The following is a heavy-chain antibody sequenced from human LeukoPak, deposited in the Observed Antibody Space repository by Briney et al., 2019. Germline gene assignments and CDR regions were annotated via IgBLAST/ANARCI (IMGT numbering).Heavy chain of an antibody. CDR3: ARDPSASSGRKDY. Sequence: SETLSLTCAVYGGSFSGYYWSWIRQPPGKGLEWIGEINHSGSTNYNPSLKSRVTISVDTSKNQFSLKLSSVTAADTAVYYCARDPSASSGRKDYWGQGTLVTVSS. CDR1: GGSFSGYY. D-gene: IGHD6-19*01. CDR2: INHSGST. J-gene: IGHJ4*02. V-gene: IGHV4-34*01.